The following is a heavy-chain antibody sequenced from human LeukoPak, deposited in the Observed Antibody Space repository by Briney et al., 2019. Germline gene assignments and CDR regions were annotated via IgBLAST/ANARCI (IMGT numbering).Heavy chain of an antibody. J-gene: IGHJ5*02. V-gene: IGHV3-23*01. Sequence: GGSLRLSCAASGFTFSSYAMSWVRQTPGKGLEWVSAISGSGGSTFYADSVKGRFTMSRDNSKNTLYLQMNSLRAEDTAVYYCAKEASYCTNGVCYSRIFDTWGQGTLVTVSS. CDR2: ISGSGGST. D-gene: IGHD2-8*01. CDR1: GFTFSSYA. CDR3: AKEASYCTNGVCYSRIFDT.